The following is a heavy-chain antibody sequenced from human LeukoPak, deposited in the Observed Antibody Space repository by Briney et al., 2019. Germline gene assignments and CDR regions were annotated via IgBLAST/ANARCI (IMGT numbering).Heavy chain of an antibody. CDR1: GFTFSNYW. Sequence: PGGSLRLSCAASGFTFSNYWMTWVRQAPGKGLEWVAHINQDGSEEHYMDSVKARFTISRDNAKNSLSLQMNSLRADDTAVYYCVRDGGVSGYDLLDYWGQGTLVTVSS. CDR3: VRDGGVSGYDLLDY. D-gene: IGHD5-12*01. J-gene: IGHJ4*02. CDR2: INQDGSEE. V-gene: IGHV3-7*01.